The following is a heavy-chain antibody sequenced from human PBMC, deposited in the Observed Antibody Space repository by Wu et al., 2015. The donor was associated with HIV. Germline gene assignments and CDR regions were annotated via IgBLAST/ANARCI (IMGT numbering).Heavy chain of an antibody. J-gene: IGHJ6*02. CDR3: ATRYPGSGSYNYYFYAMDV. V-gene: IGHV1-18*01. CDR1: GYTFTSYG. CDR2: ISAYNGNT. Sequence: QVQLVQSGAEVKKPGASVKVSCKASGYTFTSYGISWVRQAPGQGLEWMGWISAYNGNTNYAQKFHRRVNFSRDVSTNTVYLEMKNLQYDDTAVYFCATRYPGSGSYNYYFYAMDVVGPGDHNHRLL. D-gene: IGHD3-10*01.